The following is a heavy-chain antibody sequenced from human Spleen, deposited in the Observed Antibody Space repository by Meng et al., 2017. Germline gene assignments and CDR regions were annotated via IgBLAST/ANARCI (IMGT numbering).Heavy chain of an antibody. Sequence: QVQLHEWGAGLLKPSETLSLTCAVHGGSFSGYYWSWIRQSPEKGLEWIGEISESGSTNYNPTLKSRVSISVDTSKSEFSLNVRSVTAADTAVYYCAKDGWFGDHIDYWGQGTLVTVSS. CDR2: ISESGST. D-gene: IGHD3-10*01. CDR3: AKDGWFGDHIDY. CDR1: GGSFSGYY. J-gene: IGHJ4*02. V-gene: IGHV4-34*01.